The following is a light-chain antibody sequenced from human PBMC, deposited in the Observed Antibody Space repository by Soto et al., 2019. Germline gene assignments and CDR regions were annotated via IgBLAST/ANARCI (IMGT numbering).Light chain of an antibody. CDR2: DVS. CDR1: SSDVGGYNY. V-gene: IGLV2-11*01. J-gene: IGLJ1*01. Sequence: QSALTQPCSVSGSPGQSVTISCTGTSSDVGGYNYVSWYQEQPGKAPKLMIYDVSKRPSGVPDRFSGSKSGNTASLTISGLQAEDEADYYCCSYAGSYSYVFGTGTKLTVL. CDR3: CSYAGSYSYV.